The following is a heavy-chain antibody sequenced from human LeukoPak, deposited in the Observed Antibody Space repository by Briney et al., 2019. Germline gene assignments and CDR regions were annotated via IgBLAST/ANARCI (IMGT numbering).Heavy chain of an antibody. CDR2: INHSGST. D-gene: IGHD3-22*01. CDR1: GGSFSGYY. Sequence: PSETQSLTCAVYGGSFSGYYWSWIRQPPGKGLEWIGEINHSGSTNYNPSLKSRVTISVDTSKNQFSLKLSSVTAADTAVYFCARGPYSYDSSGAFDIWGQGTMVTVSS. J-gene: IGHJ3*02. V-gene: IGHV4-34*01. CDR3: ARGPYSYDSSGAFDI.